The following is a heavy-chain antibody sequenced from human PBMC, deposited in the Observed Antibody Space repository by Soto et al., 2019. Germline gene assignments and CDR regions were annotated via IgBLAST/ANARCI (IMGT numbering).Heavy chain of an antibody. V-gene: IGHV2-5*02. J-gene: IGHJ6*03. CDR3: AHSLRIQLWTYYYYYYMDV. CDR2: IYWDDDK. Sequence: SGPTLVNPTQTLTLTCTFSGFSLSTSGVGVGWIRQPPGKALEWLALIYWDDDKRYSPSLKSRLTITKDTSKNQVVLTMTNMDPVDTATYYCAHSLRIQLWTYYYYYYMDVWGKGTTVTVSS. D-gene: IGHD5-18*01. CDR1: GFSLSTSGVG.